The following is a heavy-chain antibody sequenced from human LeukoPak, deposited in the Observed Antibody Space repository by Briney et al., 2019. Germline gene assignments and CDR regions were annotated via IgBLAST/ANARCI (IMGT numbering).Heavy chain of an antibody. CDR2: MNPNSGNT. J-gene: IGHJ4*02. D-gene: IGHD5-24*01. Sequence: GASVKVSCKAPGYTFTSYDINWVRQATGQGLEWMGWMNPNSGNTGYAQKFQGRVTMTRNTSISTAYMELSSLRSEDTAVYYCARSDPRMATRRAASDYWGQGTLVTVSS. V-gene: IGHV1-8*01. CDR3: ARSDPRMATRRAASDY. CDR1: GYTFTSYD.